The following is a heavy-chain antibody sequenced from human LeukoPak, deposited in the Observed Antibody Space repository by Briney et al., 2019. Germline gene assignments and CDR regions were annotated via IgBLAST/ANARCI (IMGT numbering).Heavy chain of an antibody. D-gene: IGHD4-17*01. Sequence: PSETLSLTCTVSGGSLTSYYWSWVRQSPGKGLEWIGSIYSSGESSHNPSLKSRVTISVDTAQNQFSLSLTSVTAAHVGVYFWARGGGGSMWSGHYRLFDFWGQGTLITVSS. J-gene: IGHJ4*02. V-gene: IGHV4-59*01. CDR2: IYSSGES. CDR1: GGSLTSYY. CDR3: ARGGGGSMWSGHYRLFDF.